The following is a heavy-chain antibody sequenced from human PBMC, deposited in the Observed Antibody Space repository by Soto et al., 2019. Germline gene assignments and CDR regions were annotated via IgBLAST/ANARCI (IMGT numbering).Heavy chain of an antibody. V-gene: IGHV5-51*01. CDR1: GYSFTSYW. D-gene: IGHD5-18*01. CDR2: IYPGDSDT. Sequence: EVQLVQSGAEVKKPGESLKISCKGSGYSFTSYWIGWVRQMPGKGLEWMGIIYPGDSDTRYSPSFQGQVTISADKSISTAYLQWSSLKASDTAMYYCARLGGYSYGMYYYYGMDVWGQGTTVTVSS. CDR3: ARLGGYSYGMYYYYGMDV. J-gene: IGHJ6*02.